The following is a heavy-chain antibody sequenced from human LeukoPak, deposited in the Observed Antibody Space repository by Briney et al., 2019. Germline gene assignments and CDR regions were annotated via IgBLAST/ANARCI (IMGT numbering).Heavy chain of an antibody. D-gene: IGHD7-27*01. V-gene: IGHV3-48*03. Sequence: GGSLRLSCAASGFTFSSYEMNWVRQAPGKGLGWVSFISSSGNTIYYADSVKGRFIISRDNAKNSLYLQMNSLSAEDTAFYYCVTGDWGSWGQGTLVAVSS. CDR2: ISSSGNTI. CDR3: VTGDWGS. J-gene: IGHJ4*02. CDR1: GFTFSSYE.